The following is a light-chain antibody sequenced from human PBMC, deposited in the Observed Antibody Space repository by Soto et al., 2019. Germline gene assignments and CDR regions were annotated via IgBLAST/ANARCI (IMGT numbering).Light chain of an antibody. J-gene: IGLJ3*02. CDR1: SSNIGSNT. Sequence: QSVLTQPPSASGTPGQRVTISCSGGSSNIGSNTVSWFQQRPGTAPKLLIHSNNQRPSGVPDRFSGSKSGTSASLAISGLQSEDEADYYCAAWDGSLNGWLFGGGTKLTVL. CDR2: SNN. V-gene: IGLV1-44*01. CDR3: AAWDGSLNGWL.